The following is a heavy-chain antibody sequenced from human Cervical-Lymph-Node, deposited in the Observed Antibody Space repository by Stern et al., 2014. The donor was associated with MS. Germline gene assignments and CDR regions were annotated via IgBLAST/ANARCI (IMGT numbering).Heavy chain of an antibody. V-gene: IGHV5-51*01. CDR2: IYPGDSDT. D-gene: IGHD6-19*01. CDR1: GYSFTTYW. CDR3: ARHGALAGTDY. Sequence: VQLVQSEAEVKKPGESLKISCKGFGYSFTTYWIAWVRQMPGKGLEWMGIIYPGDSDTRYSPSFQGQVTFSADKSISTAYLQWTSLKASDTAVYYCARHGALAGTDYWGQGTLVTVSS. J-gene: IGHJ4*02.